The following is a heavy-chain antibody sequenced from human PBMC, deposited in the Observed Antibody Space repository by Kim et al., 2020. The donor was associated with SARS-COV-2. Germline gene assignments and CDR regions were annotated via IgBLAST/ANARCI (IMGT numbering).Heavy chain of an antibody. V-gene: IGHV4-34*01. CDR2: INHSGST. CDR3: ARDRPYYDFWSGYMAPNY. Sequence: SETLSLTCAVYGGSFSGYYWSWIRQPPGKGLEWIGEINHSGSTNYNPSLKSRVTISVDTSKNQFSLKLSSVTAADTAVYYCARDRPYYDFWSGYMAPNY. CDR1: GGSFSGYY. J-gene: IGHJ6*01. D-gene: IGHD3-3*01.